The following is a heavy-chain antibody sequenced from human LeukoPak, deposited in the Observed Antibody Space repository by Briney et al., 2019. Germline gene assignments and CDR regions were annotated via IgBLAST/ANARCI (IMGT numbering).Heavy chain of an antibody. CDR1: GFTFSTYA. CDR3: AKGRGRDGQNLFDY. D-gene: IGHD5-24*01. V-gene: IGHV3-23*01. Sequence: GGSLRLSCAASGFTFSTYATSWVRQTPGKGLEWVSVISGSGDSTYYADSVKGRFTISRDNSKNTLYLQMNTLRPEDTAFYYCAKGRGRDGQNLFDYWGQGTLVTVSS. CDR2: ISGSGDST. J-gene: IGHJ4*02.